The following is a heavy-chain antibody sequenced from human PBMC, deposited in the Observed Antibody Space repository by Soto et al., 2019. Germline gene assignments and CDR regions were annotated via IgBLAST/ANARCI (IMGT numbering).Heavy chain of an antibody. J-gene: IGHJ3*01. Sequence: QLQLQESGPGLVKPSETLSLTCTVSGGFISSSNCYWGWIRQPPGKGLEWIGSIYHSGSTYYNPSLKSRVPISVDTAKKQFSLKVNSVTAADTAVYYWARPVGVEQQLVHDAFDLWGQGTMVAVSS. CDR3: ARPVGVEQQLVHDAFDL. D-gene: IGHD6-13*01. CDR2: IYHSGST. V-gene: IGHV4-39*01. CDR1: GGFISSSNCY.